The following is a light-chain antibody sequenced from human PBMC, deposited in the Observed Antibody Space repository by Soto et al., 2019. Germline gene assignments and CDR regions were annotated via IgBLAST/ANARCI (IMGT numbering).Light chain of an antibody. V-gene: IGKV3-20*01. J-gene: IGKJ2*01. CDR2: GAS. Sequence: EIVLTQSPGTLSLSPGERATLSCRASQTVSSNYLAWYQQKPGQAPRFLIYGASRRPTGIPDRFSGSGSGTDFTLTISRLEPEDFAVYYCQQYGGAPPEYPFGQGTKLEI. CDR1: QTVSSNY. CDR3: QQYGGAPPEYP.